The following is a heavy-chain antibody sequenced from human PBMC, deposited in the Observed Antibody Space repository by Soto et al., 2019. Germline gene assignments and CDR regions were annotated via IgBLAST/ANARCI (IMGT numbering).Heavy chain of an antibody. CDR3: ARDSGMARRGYCSSTSCYTHYGMDV. J-gene: IGHJ6*02. D-gene: IGHD2-2*02. V-gene: IGHV1-69*06. CDR2: IIPIFGTA. CDR1: GGTFSSYA. Sequence: GASVKVSCKASGGTFSSYAISWVRQAPGQGLEWMGGIIPIFGTADYAQKFQGRVTITADKSTSTAYMELSSLRSEDTAVYYCARDSGMARRGYCSSTSCYTHYGMDVWGQGTTVTVSS.